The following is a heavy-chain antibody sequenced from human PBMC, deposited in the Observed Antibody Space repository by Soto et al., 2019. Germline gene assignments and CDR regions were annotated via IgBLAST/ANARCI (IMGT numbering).Heavy chain of an antibody. D-gene: IGHD2-21*01. CDR1: GFSFDDYA. Sequence: EVKLVESGGGWEQPGRSLRLSCAASGFSFDDYALHWVGQFPGKAWGWVAGIGWRSFTLGYANSVKGRFTISRDNAQNFLYLQMDDLRAEDSALYFCAKDRLASSRGRFDVWGQGTLVTVSS. J-gene: IGHJ4*02. CDR2: IGWRSFTL. CDR3: AKDRLASSRGRFDV. V-gene: IGHV3-9*01.